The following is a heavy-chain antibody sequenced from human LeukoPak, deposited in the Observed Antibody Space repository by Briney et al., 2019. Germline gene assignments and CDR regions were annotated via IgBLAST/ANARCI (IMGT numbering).Heavy chain of an antibody. J-gene: IGHJ4*02. Sequence: GGSLRLSCAASGFTFSSYAMSWVRQAPGKGPEWVSAISGSGGSTYYADSVKGRFTISRDNSKNTLYLQMNSLRAEDTAVYYCAKDTRGYSSSWYKDYFDYWGQGTLVTVSS. CDR3: AKDTRGYSSSWYKDYFDY. D-gene: IGHD6-13*01. V-gene: IGHV3-23*01. CDR2: ISGSGGST. CDR1: GFTFSSYA.